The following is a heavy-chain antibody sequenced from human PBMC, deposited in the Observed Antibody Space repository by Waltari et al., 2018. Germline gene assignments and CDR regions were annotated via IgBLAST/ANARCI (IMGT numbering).Heavy chain of an antibody. CDR3: AKVRPSTS. J-gene: IGHJ4*02. CDR1: GYIFTDYH. CDR2: INCEEGNT. Sequence: QAQLVPSGAEVKKPVASVKVSCKASGYIFTDYHIHWLRQSPGQGLEWIGLINCEEGNTNYARKFQGRVTMTRDTSISTVYMELRSLMSDDTAVYYCAKVRPSTSWGQGILVTVSS. V-gene: IGHV1-2*02. D-gene: IGHD2-2*01.